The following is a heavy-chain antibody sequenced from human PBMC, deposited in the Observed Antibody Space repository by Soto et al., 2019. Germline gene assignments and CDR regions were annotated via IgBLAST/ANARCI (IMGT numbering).Heavy chain of an antibody. CDR2: VYPSDSDV. CDR3: KKAPTNPFDS. Sequence: GEALKISCQGSGYRFTSSWIGWVRQMPGKGLEWLGNVYPSDSDVRYSPSFEGRVTISADNSINTAYLHLRNLTASDPAIYYCKKAPTNPFDSWGQGTWVTVSS. V-gene: IGHV5-51*01. CDR1: GYRFTSSW. J-gene: IGHJ4*02.